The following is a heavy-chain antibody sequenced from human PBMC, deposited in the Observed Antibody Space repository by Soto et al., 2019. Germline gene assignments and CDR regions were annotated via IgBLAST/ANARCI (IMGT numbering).Heavy chain of an antibody. V-gene: IGHV4-39*01. J-gene: IGHJ4*02. D-gene: IGHD6-19*01. CDR2: IYYSGST. CDR1: GGSISSSSYY. Sequence: SETLSLTCTVSGGSISSSSYYWGWIRQPPGKGLEWIGSIYYSGSTYYNPSLKSRVTISVDTSKNQFSLKLSSVTAADTAVYYCARHLKTGPKLAVAYFDYWGQGTLVTVSS. CDR3: ARHLKTGPKLAVAYFDY.